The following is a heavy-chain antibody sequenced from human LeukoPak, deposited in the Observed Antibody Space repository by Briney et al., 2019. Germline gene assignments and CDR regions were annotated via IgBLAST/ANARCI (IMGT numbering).Heavy chain of an antibody. V-gene: IGHV3-7*01. J-gene: IGHJ3*02. Sequence: GGSLRLSCAASGFTFSSYWMSWVRQAPGKGLEWVANIKQDGSEEYYVDSVKGRFTISRDNAKNSLYLQMNSLRAEDTAVYYCARKGSGVLPWFGELLLGAFDIWGQGTMVTVSS. CDR3: ARKGSGVLPWFGELLLGAFDI. CDR1: GFTFSSYW. CDR2: IKQDGSEE. D-gene: IGHD3-10*01.